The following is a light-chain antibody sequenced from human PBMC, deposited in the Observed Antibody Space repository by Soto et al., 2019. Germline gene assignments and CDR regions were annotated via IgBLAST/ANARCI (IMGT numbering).Light chain of an antibody. CDR2: EVT. J-gene: IGLJ3*02. V-gene: IGLV2-8*01. Sequence: QSVTISCTGTSSDVGAYKYVSWSQQYPGNAPKLMNYEVTKRPSGVPDRFSGSKSGNTASLPVSGLKSEDEADYYCTSDLVTDICGFGGWTK. CDR3: TSDLVTDICG. CDR1: SSDVGAYKY.